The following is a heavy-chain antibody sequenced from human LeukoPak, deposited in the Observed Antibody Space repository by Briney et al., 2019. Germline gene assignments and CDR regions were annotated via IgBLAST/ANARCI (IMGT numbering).Heavy chain of an antibody. Sequence: SETLSLTCTVSGGSISSGDYYWSWIRQPPGKGLEWIGYIYYSGSTYYNPSLKSRVTLSVDTSKNQFSLKLSSVTAADTAVYYCARVDSSDGDYVSYWGQGTLVTVSS. CDR2: IYYSGST. CDR3: ARVDSSDGDYVSY. V-gene: IGHV4-30-4*01. CDR1: GGSISSGDYY. D-gene: IGHD3/OR15-3a*01. J-gene: IGHJ4*02.